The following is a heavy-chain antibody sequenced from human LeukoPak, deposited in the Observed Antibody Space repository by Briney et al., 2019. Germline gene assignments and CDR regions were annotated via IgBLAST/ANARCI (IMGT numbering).Heavy chain of an antibody. CDR1: GGSISINSYY. CDR3: ARETSQKGAHYMDV. Sequence: SETLSLTCTVSGGSISINSYYWGWIRQPPGKGLEWIGHIYYSGTTYYNPSLKSRVTISVDTSKSQFSLKLSSVTAADTAVYYCARETSQKGAHYMDVWGKGTTVTISS. D-gene: IGHD3-16*01. V-gene: IGHV4-39*07. J-gene: IGHJ6*03. CDR2: IYYSGTT.